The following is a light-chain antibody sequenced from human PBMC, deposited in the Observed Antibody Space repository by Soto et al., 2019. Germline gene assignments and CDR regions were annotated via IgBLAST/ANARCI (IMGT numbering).Light chain of an antibody. CDR2: YDS. Sequence: SYVLTQAPSVSVAPGKTARVTCGGNNIGSKSVHWYQQKPGQAPVLVIYYDSDRPSGVPERFSGSNSGNMATLTISRVEAGDEADYYCQVWDIGSGVAFGGVTKVTVL. CDR1: NIGSKS. V-gene: IGLV3-21*04. J-gene: IGLJ2*01. CDR3: QVWDIGSGVA.